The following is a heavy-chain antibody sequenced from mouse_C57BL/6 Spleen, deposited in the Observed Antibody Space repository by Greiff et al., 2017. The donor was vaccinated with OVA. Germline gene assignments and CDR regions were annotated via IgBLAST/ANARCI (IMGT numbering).Heavy chain of an antibody. CDR2: INPNNGGT. J-gene: IGHJ3*01. V-gene: IGHV1-18*01. CDR3: ARSDYYGSSLFAY. Sequence: VQLKESGPELVKPGASVKIPCKASGYTFTDYNMDWVKQSHGKSLEWIGDINPNNGGTIYNQKFKGKATLTVDKSSSTAYMELRSLTSEDTAVYYCARSDYYGSSLFAYWGQGTLVTVSA. D-gene: IGHD1-1*01. CDR1: GYTFTDYN.